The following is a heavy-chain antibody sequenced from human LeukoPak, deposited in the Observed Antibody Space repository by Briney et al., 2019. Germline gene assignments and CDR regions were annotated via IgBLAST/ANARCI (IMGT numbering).Heavy chain of an antibody. J-gene: IGHJ3*02. CDR1: GFTFSNYW. V-gene: IGHV3-7*01. Sequence: QPGGSLRLSCAASGFTFSNYWMSWVRQVPGKGLEWLDNIKVDGSETYYVDSLKGRFTISRDNAKNSLYLRMNSLRAEDTAVYYCATSRRKGGNSNINAFDIWGQGTMVTVSS. CDR3: ATSRRKGGNSNINAFDI. CDR2: IKVDGSET. D-gene: IGHD4-23*01.